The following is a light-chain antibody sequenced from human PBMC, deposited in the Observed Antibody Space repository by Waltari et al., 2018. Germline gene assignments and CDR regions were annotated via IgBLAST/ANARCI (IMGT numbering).Light chain of an antibody. CDR1: SGSLSSTSY. V-gene: IGLV8-61*01. CDR3: LLYMGSGIWV. Sequence: QTVVTQEPSLSVSPGGTVTLTCALSSGSLSSTSYASWYQQSPGQAPRTLVYKPTSRFSGFPDRFSGSVLGNKAALTITGAQADNESDYYCLLYMGSGIWVSGGGTKLPVL. J-gene: IGLJ3*02. CDR2: KPT.